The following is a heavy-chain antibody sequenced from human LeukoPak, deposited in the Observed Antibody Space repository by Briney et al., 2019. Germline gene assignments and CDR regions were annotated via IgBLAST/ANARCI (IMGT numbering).Heavy chain of an antibody. CDR1: GFTFSSYS. D-gene: IGHD2-2*01. Sequence: GRSLRLSCAASGFTFSSYSMNWVRQAPGKGLEWVSSISSSSSYIYYADSVKGRFTISRDNAKNSLYLQMNSLRAEDTAVYYCARDREYCSSTSCSNWFDPWGQGTLVTVSS. V-gene: IGHV3-21*01. CDR2: ISSSSSYI. CDR3: ARDREYCSSTSCSNWFDP. J-gene: IGHJ5*02.